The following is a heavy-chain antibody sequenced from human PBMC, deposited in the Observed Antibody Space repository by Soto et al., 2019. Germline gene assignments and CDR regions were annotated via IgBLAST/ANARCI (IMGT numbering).Heavy chain of an antibody. J-gene: IGHJ4*02. CDR2: IYYSGST. Sequence: SETLSLTCAVSGGSISSGDYYWSWIRQPPGKGLEWIGYIYYSGSTYYNPSLKSRVTISVDTSKNQFSLKLSSVTAADTAVYYCAREGGRGYSGYDLNYFDYWGQGTLVTVSS. CDR1: GGSISSGDYY. D-gene: IGHD5-12*01. V-gene: IGHV4-30-4*01. CDR3: AREGGRGYSGYDLNYFDY.